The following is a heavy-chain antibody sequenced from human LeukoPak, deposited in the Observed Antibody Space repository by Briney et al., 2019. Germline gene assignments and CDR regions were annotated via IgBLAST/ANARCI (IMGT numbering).Heavy chain of an antibody. D-gene: IGHD6-19*01. Sequence: SETLSLTCTVSGGSISSSSYYWGWIRQPPGKGLDWIGSIYYTGSTYYNPSLKSRVTISVDTSKNQFSLKLSSVTAADTAVYYCARLSFSSGWNFDYWGQGTLVTVSS. V-gene: IGHV4-39*01. CDR3: ARLSFSSGWNFDY. CDR1: GGSISSSSYY. J-gene: IGHJ4*02. CDR2: IYYTGST.